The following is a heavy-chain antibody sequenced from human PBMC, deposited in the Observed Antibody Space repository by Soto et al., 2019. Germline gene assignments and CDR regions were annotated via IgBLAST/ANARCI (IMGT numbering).Heavy chain of an antibody. Sequence: QVQLVQSGAEVKKPGSSVKVSCKASGGTFSSYAISWVRQAPGQGLEWMGGIIPIFGTANYAQKFQGRVTITADESTSTAYMELSSLRSEDTAVYYCARARDIVVVVAATDDYYYGMDVWGQGTTVTVSS. V-gene: IGHV1-69*01. CDR3: ARARDIVVVVAATDDYYYGMDV. D-gene: IGHD2-15*01. CDR1: GGTFSSYA. CDR2: IIPIFGTA. J-gene: IGHJ6*02.